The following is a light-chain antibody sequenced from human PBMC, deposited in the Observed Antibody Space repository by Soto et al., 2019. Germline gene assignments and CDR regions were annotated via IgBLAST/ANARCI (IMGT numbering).Light chain of an antibody. CDR1: SSVVGSYNL. V-gene: IGLV2-23*01. Sequence: QSALTQPASVSGSPGQSITISCTGTSSVVGSYNLVSWYQQHPGKAPKLMIYEGSKRPSGVSNRFSGSKSGNTASLTISGLQAEDEADYYCCSYAGSSTAVFGGGTQLTVL. J-gene: IGLJ7*01. CDR2: EGS. CDR3: CSYAGSSTAV.